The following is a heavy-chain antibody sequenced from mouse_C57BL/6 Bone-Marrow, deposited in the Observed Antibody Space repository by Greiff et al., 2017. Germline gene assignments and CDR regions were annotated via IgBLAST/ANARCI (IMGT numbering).Heavy chain of an antibody. CDR2: INPNNGGT. CDR3: ARILYYSKGYFDV. D-gene: IGHD2-5*01. CDR1: GYTFTDYY. Sequence: VQLHQSGPELVKPGASVKISCKASGYTFTDYYMNWVKQSHGKSLEWIGDINPNNGGTSYNQKFKGKATLTVDKSSSTAYMELRSLTSEDSAVYYCARILYYSKGYFDVWGTGTTVTVSS. J-gene: IGHJ1*03. V-gene: IGHV1-26*01.